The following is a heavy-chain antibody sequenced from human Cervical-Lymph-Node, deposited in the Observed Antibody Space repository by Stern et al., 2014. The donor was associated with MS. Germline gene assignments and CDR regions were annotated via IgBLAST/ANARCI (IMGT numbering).Heavy chain of an antibody. CDR2: IYYSGRT. D-gene: IGHD6-6*01. CDR1: GDSISSSGYY. Sequence: QVQLQESGPGLVKPSQILSLICTVSGDSISSSGYYWSWIRQHPGKGLEWIGYIYYSGRTYYNPSLKSRVTISVDTAKNHFSLKLSSVTAADTAVYYCARVSGSSVYYYGMDVWGPGTTVTVSS. V-gene: IGHV4-31*03. J-gene: IGHJ6*02. CDR3: ARVSGSSVYYYGMDV.